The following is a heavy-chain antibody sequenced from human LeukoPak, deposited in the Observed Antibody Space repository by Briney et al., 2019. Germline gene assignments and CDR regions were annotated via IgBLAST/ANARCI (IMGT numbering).Heavy chain of an antibody. J-gene: IGHJ4*02. V-gene: IGHV3-66*02. Sequence: PGGSLRLSCAASGVTVSNNYLSWVRQAPGKGLEWVSVIYSGGSTYYADSVKGRFTISRDNSKNTLYLQMNSLRVEDTAIYYCARDPGGGPTHGVWGLGTLVTVSS. CDR1: GVTVSNNY. CDR2: IYSGGST. CDR3: ARDPGGGPTHGV. D-gene: IGHD1-26*01.